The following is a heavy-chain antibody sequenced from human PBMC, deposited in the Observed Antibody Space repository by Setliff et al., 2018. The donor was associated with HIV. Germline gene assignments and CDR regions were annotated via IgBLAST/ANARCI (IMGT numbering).Heavy chain of an antibody. Sequence: PSETLSLTCTVSGGSISSDNYYWSWIRQPAGKGLGWIGRIYTSGNTKYNPSLKSRVTISVDTSKNQLSLKLSSVTAADTAVYYCARESGLQVRGAMYYYMDVGGTGTTVTVSS. V-gene: IGHV4-61*02. CDR1: GGSISSDNYY. CDR2: IYTSGNT. J-gene: IGHJ6*03. D-gene: IGHD3-10*01. CDR3: ARESGLQVRGAMYYYMDV.